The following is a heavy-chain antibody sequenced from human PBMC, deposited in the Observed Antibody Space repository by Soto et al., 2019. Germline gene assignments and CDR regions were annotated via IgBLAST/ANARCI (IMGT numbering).Heavy chain of an antibody. Sequence: GGSLRLSCAASGFTFSSYWMNWLRQAPGKGLEWMANIKEDGSEKYYVDSVRGRFTISRDNAKNSLYLQMNSLKDEDTAVYYCVRDLNWGFDYWGQGTLVTVSS. CDR2: IKEDGSEK. V-gene: IGHV3-7*01. J-gene: IGHJ4*02. D-gene: IGHD7-27*01. CDR3: VRDLNWGFDY. CDR1: GFTFSSYW.